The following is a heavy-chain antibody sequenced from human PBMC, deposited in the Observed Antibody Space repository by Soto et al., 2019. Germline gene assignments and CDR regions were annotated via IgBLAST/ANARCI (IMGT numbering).Heavy chain of an antibody. CDR1: GFTFSSYG. CDR3: AKIRDYYCNMNV. D-gene: IGHD3-3*02. J-gene: IGHJ6*02. Sequence: ALRLSCASSGFTFSSYGIHWVRPAPGKGLEWVAVISFDGTNEDHADFVKGRFTISRHNSKNTLYLQMNSLRADDTSVYYFAKIRDYYCNMNVWGQATTVTVSS. CDR2: ISFDGTNE. V-gene: IGHV3-30*18.